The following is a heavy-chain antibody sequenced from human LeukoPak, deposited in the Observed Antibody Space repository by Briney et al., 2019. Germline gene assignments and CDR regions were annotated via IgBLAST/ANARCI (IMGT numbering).Heavy chain of an antibody. J-gene: IGHJ4*02. CDR2: ISFDGNNI. D-gene: IGHD6-13*01. Sequence: GGSLRLSCTGSAFTFSSSAFHWVRQAPGKGLEWLTVISFDGNNIHYADSVKGRFTVFRDNSRHTLYLQMNSLRAEDMALYYCAQASYSSSWAIDYYFDYWGQGTLVTVSS. V-gene: IGHV3-30-3*01. CDR3: AQASYSSSWAIDYYFDY. CDR1: AFTFSSSA.